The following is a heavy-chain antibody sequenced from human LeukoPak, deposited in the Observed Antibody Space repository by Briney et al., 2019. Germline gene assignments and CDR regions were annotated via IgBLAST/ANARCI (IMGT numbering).Heavy chain of an antibody. CDR3: ARDPYYYDSSGYIFDY. V-gene: IGHV1-18*01. D-gene: IGHD3-22*01. CDR1: GYTFTSYG. J-gene: IGHJ4*02. Sequence: ASVKVSCKASGYTFTSYGISWVRQAPGQGLEWMGWISAYNGNTNYAQNLQGRVTMTRDTSTSTVYMELSSLRSEDTAVYYCARDPYYYDSSGYIFDYWGQGTLVTVSS. CDR2: ISAYNGNT.